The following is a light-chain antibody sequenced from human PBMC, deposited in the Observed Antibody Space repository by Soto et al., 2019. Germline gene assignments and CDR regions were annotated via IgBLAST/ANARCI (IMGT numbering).Light chain of an antibody. CDR3: QQYNNWPPLT. V-gene: IGKV3-15*01. Sequence: EIVMTQSPATLSVFPGERATLSCRASQSVSSDLAWYQQKPGQTPGLLIYGASTRATGVPARFSGSGSGTEFTLTISSLQSEDFAVYYCQQYNNWPPLTFGGGTKVEIK. CDR2: GAS. CDR1: QSVSSD. J-gene: IGKJ4*01.